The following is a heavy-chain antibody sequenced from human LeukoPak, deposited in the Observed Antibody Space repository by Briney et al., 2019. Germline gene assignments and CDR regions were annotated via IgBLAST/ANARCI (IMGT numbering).Heavy chain of an antibody. CDR2: IEASGRT. D-gene: IGHD3-3*01. CDR1: GGSIRSYY. J-gene: IGHJ5*02. V-gene: IGHV4-4*07. CDR3: VREGAEWKFDP. Sequence: PSETLSLTCTVSGGSIRSYYWSWIRQPAGKGLEWIGHIEASGRTKSSPSLTSRVTMSVDTSKNQIYLNLNSVTAADTAVYYCVREGAEWKFDPWGQGTLVTVSS.